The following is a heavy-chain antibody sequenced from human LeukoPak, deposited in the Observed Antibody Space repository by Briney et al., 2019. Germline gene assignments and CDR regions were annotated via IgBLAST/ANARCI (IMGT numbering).Heavy chain of an antibody. CDR2: VDSDGTTT. J-gene: IGHJ4*02. V-gene: IGHV3-74*01. D-gene: IGHD6-13*01. CDR3: ARIITAAAADC. Sequence: GGSLRLSCAASGVTISGYWMHWVRQAPGKGLVWVSRVDSDGTTTRYADSVKGRFTISRDNAENTVYLQMNSLRAEDTAVYYCARIITAAAADCWGQGTLVTVSS. CDR1: GVTISGYW.